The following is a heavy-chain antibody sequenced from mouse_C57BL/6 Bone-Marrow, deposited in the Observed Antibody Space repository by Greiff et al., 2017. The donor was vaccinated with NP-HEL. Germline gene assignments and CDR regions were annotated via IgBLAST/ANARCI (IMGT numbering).Heavy chain of an antibody. CDR1: GFNIKNTY. CDR3: ARSRDGYYPPWFAY. CDR2: IDPANGNT. Sequence: VHVKQSVAELVRPGASVKLSCTASGFNIKNTYMHWVKQRPEQGLEWIGRIDPANGNTKYAPKFQGKATITADTSSNTAYLQLSSLTSEDTAIYYCARSRDGYYPPWFAYWGQGTLVTVSA. V-gene: IGHV14-3*01. D-gene: IGHD2-3*01. J-gene: IGHJ3*01.